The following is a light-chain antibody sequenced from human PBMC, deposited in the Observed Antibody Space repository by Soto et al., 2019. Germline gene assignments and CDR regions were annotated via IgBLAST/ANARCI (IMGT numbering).Light chain of an antibody. Sequence: QSALTQPRSVSGSPGQSVTISCTGTRSDVGAYNYVSWYQHHPGKAPKVMIYDVSERPSGVPDRFSGSKSDNKASLTISGLQAEDEAAYYCCSYAGSYSWVFGGGTKLTVL. CDR1: RSDVGAYNY. CDR2: DVS. J-gene: IGLJ3*02. CDR3: CSYAGSYSWV. V-gene: IGLV2-11*01.